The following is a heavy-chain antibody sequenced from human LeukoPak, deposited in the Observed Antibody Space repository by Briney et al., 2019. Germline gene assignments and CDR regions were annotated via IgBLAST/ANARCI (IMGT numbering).Heavy chain of an antibody. Sequence: GGSLRLSCAASGFTFSSYSMNWVRRAPGKGLEWVSGIGSNSVPTVYADSVKGRFTISRDNSKSMLYLQMGSLRVEDTAVYYCAKHCSGYCNAASEKRFDPWGQGTLVTVSS. D-gene: IGHD2-2*03. CDR3: AKHCSGYCNAASEKRFDP. V-gene: IGHV3-23*01. CDR2: IGSNSVPT. J-gene: IGHJ5*02. CDR1: GFTFSSYS.